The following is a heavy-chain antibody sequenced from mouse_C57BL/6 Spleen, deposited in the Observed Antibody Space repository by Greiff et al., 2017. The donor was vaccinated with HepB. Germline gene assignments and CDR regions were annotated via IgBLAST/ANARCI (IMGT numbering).Heavy chain of an antibody. J-gene: IGHJ1*03. CDR3: ARRGYGSRYFDV. D-gene: IGHD1-1*01. CDR1: GYTFTSYW. Sequence: EVQLQQSGTVLARPGASVKMSCKTSGYTFTSYWMHWVKQRPGQGLEWIGAIYPGNSDTSYNQKFKGKAKLTAVTSASTAYMQLSSLTSEDSAVYYCARRGYGSRYFDVWGTGTTVTVSS. CDR2: IYPGNSDT. V-gene: IGHV1-5*01.